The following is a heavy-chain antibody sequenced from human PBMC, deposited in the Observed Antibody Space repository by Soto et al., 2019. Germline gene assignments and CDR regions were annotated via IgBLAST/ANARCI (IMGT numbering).Heavy chain of an antibody. CDR1: GFTFSDYY. V-gene: IGHV3-11*06. D-gene: IGHD2-15*01. CDR3: ARDGGNFFDY. Sequence: GGSLRLSCAASGFTFSDYYMSWIRQAPGKGLEWVSYISSSSSYTNYADSVKGRFTISRDNAKNSLCLQMNSLRAEDTAVYYCARDGGNFFDYWGQGTLVTVSS. J-gene: IGHJ4*02. CDR2: ISSSSSYT.